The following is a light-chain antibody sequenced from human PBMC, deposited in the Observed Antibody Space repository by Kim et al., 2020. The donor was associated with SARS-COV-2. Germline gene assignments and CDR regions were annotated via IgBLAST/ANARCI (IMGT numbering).Light chain of an antibody. V-gene: IGKV1-39*01. CDR2: AAS. J-gene: IGKJ1*01. CDR1: QSISTY. Sequence: ASVGDRVTITCRARQSISTYLNWFQQKPGKAPNLLIYAASSLQSGVPSRLRGSGSGTDFTLTISSLQPEDFATYYCQQSYTAPETFGQGTKVDIK. CDR3: QQSYTAPET.